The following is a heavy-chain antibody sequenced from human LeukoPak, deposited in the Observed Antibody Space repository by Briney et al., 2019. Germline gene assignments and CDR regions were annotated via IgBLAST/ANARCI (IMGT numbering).Heavy chain of an antibody. CDR3: ARTQVYYDILTGYYGY. CDR1: GFTVSSNY. V-gene: IGHV3-53*04. CDR2: IYSGGST. Sequence: GGSLRLSCAASGFTVSSNYMSWVRQAPGKGLEWVSVIYSGGSTYYADSVKGRFTISRHNSKNTLYLQMNSLRAEDTAVYYCARTQVYYDILTGYYGYWGQGTLVTVSS. D-gene: IGHD3-9*01. J-gene: IGHJ4*02.